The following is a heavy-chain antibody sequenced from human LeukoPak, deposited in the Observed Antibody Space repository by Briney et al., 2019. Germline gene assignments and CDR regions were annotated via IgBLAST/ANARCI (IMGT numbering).Heavy chain of an antibody. CDR3: ARVGQGYGLVWKFDY. Sequence: PGGSLRLSCAASGFTFSSYSMNWVRQAPGKGLEWVSSISSSSSYIYYADSVKGRFTISRDNAKDSLYLQMNSLRAEDTAVYYCARVGQGYGLVWKFDYWGQGTLVTVSS. J-gene: IGHJ4*02. CDR2: ISSSSSYI. CDR1: GFTFSSYS. D-gene: IGHD5-18*01. V-gene: IGHV3-21*01.